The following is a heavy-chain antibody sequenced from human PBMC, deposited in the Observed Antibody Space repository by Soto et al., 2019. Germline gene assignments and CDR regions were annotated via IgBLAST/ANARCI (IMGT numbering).Heavy chain of an antibody. CDR3: ERGGITSGGVVLDYYGMDV. J-gene: IGHJ6*02. CDR2: IYSSGST. CDR1: GGSISSYY. D-gene: IGHD3-3*01. V-gene: IGHV4-59*01. Sequence: PSETLSLTCTVSGGSISSYYWSWIRQPPGKGLEWIGYIYSSGSTNYNPSPKSRVNISVDTSKNQFSLKLSSVTAADTAVYYCERGGITSGGVVLDYYGMDVWGQGPKVSV.